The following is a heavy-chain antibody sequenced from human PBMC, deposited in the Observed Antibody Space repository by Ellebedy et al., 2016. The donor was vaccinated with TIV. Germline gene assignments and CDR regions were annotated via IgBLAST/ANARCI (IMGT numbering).Heavy chain of an antibody. J-gene: IGHJ4*02. Sequence: SETLSLXXSVSGYSISTGHYWGWIRQPPGKGLEWIGSLDHSGYTYYNPSLKSRVTLSLDTSKNDLSLKLSSVTAADTAVYYCARGEMATIYFDYWGQGALVTVSS. CDR2: LDHSGYT. CDR3: ARGEMATIYFDY. V-gene: IGHV4-38-2*02. CDR1: GYSISTGHY. D-gene: IGHD5-24*01.